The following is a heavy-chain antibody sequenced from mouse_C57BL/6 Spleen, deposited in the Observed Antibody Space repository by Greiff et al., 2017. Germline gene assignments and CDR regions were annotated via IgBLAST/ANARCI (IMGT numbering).Heavy chain of an antibody. V-gene: IGHV1-80*01. Sequence: VKLQQSGAELVKPGASVKISCKASGYAFSSYWMNWVKQRPGKGLEWIGQIYPGDGDTNYNGKFKGKATLTADKSSSTAYMQLSSLTSEDSAVYFCARRDGNYVMDYWGQGTSVTVSS. CDR1: GYAFSSYW. J-gene: IGHJ4*01. CDR3: ARRDGNYVMDY. D-gene: IGHD2-1*01. CDR2: IYPGDGDT.